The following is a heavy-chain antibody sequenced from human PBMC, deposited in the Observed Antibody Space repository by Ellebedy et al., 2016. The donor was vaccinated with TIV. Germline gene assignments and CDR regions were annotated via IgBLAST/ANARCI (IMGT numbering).Heavy chain of an antibody. J-gene: IGHJ5*02. V-gene: IGHV3-9*01. D-gene: IGHD4-11*01. CDR2: ISWNSGSI. CDR1: GFTFDDYA. Sequence: GGSLRLXXAASGFTFDDYAMHWVRQAPGKGLEWVSGISWNSGSIGYADSVKGRFTISRDNAKNSLYLQMNSLRAEDTALYYCARPGTVTTFYNWFDPWGQGTLVTVSS. CDR3: ARPGTVTTFYNWFDP.